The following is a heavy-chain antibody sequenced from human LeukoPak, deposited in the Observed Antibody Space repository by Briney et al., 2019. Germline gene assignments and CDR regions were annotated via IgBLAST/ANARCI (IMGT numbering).Heavy chain of an antibody. CDR3: ARTQCISTRCSHYFDS. J-gene: IGHJ4*02. V-gene: IGHV3-48*03. CDR1: GFTFSTYE. D-gene: IGHD2-2*01. CDR2: ISGGGSTI. Sequence: GGSLRLSCAASGFTFSTYEMNWVRQAPGKGLEWVSYISGGGSTIYYADFVQGRFTISRDNAKNSLYLQIDSLRAEDTAVYYCARTQCISTRCSHYFDSWGQGTLVTVSS.